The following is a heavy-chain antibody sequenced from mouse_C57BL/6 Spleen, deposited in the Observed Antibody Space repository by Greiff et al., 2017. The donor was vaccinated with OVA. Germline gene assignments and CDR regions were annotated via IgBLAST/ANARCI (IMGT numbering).Heavy chain of an antibody. CDR2: IYPGSGNT. CDR3: ARRDYYGSSYYFDY. D-gene: IGHD1-1*01. J-gene: IGHJ2*01. V-gene: IGHV1-76*01. CDR1: GYTFTDYY. Sequence: QVQLKESGAELVRPGASVKLSCKASGYTFTDYYINWVKQRPGQGLEWIARIYPGSGNTYYNEKFKGKATLTAEKSSSTAYMQLSSLTSEDSAVYFCARRDYYGSSYYFDYWGQGTTLTVSS.